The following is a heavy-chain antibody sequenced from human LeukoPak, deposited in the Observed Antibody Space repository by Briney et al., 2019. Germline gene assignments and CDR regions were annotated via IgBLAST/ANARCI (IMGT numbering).Heavy chain of an antibody. CDR3: FIAVAGRYFDY. J-gene: IGHJ4*02. D-gene: IGHD6-19*01. V-gene: IGHV1-8*01. CDR1: GYTFTSYD. Sequence: ASVKVSCKASGYTFTSYDINWVRQATGQGPEWMGWMNPNSGNTGYAQKFQGRVTMTRNTSISTAYMELSSLRSEDTAVYYCFIAVAGRYFDYWGQGTLVTVSS. CDR2: MNPNSGNT.